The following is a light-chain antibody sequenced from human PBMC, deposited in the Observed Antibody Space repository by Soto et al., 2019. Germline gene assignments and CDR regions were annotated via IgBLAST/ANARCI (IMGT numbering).Light chain of an antibody. CDR1: QGIGSW. V-gene: IGKV1-12*01. CDR2: SAS. J-gene: IGKJ4*01. Sequence: DIQMTQSPSSVSASVGDRVIITCRASQGIGSWLAWYQQRPGKAPYLLIYSASTLRSGAPSRFSGSGSGTDFPLTISSLQPEDFATYFCQQGNSPATFGGGTKVEIK. CDR3: QQGNSPAT.